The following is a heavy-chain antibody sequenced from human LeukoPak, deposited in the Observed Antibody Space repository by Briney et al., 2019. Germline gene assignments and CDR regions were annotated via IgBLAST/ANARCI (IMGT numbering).Heavy chain of an antibody. Sequence: GGSLRLSCAASGFTFSSYAMSWVRQAPGKGLEWVSAISGSGGSTYYADSVKGRITISRDNSKNTLYLQMNSLRAEDTAVYYCAKAISMVRGVSHDAFDIWGQGTMVTVSS. CDR2: ISGSGGST. D-gene: IGHD3-10*01. CDR3: AKAISMVRGVSHDAFDI. V-gene: IGHV3-23*01. J-gene: IGHJ3*02. CDR1: GFTFSSYA.